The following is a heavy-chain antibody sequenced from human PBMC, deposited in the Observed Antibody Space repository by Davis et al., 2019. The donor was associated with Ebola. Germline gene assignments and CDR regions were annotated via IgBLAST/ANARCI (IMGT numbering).Heavy chain of an antibody. D-gene: IGHD5-18*01. J-gene: IGHJ4*02. CDR1: GASINNYY. V-gene: IGHV4-59*08. Sequence: SETLSLTCTVSGASINNYYWHWIRQSPGKGLEWIGYISYTGSTNYNPSLKTRVTISIDTSKTHYSLSLTSVTAADTAVYYCARGYPADYWGQGTLVTVSS. CDR3: ARGYPADY. CDR2: ISYTGST.